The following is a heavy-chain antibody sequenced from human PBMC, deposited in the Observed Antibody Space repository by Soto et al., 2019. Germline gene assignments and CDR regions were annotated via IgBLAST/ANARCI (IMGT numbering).Heavy chain of an antibody. D-gene: IGHD6-6*01. V-gene: IGHV4-39*01. J-gene: IGHJ4*02. Sequence: TLSLTCSVSSASLSSSTYYWSWIRKRPGRGPEWIGSIYYSGNTYYKPSLKSRVSISIDTSRNQFSLKLTSVTAADTGVYYCASSSPFHYWGPGILVTVSS. CDR1: SASLSSSTYY. CDR3: ASSSPFHY. CDR2: IYYSGNT.